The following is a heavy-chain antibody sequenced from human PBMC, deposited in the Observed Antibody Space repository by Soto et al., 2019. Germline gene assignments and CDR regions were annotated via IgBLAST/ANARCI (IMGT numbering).Heavy chain of an antibody. Sequence: QVQLQESGPGLVKPSETLSLTCTVSGGSISSYYWSWIRQPPGKGLEWIGYIYYSGSTNYDPSLMSRVTISVDTSKNQFSLKLSSVTAADTAVYYCARDHGDYPFDYWGQGTLVTVSS. CDR3: ARDHGDYPFDY. V-gene: IGHV4-59*01. CDR1: GGSISSYY. CDR2: IYYSGST. J-gene: IGHJ4*02. D-gene: IGHD4-17*01.